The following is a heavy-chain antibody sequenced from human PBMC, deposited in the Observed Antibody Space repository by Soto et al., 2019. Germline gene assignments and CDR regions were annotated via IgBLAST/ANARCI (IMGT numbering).Heavy chain of an antibody. J-gene: IGHJ4*02. D-gene: IGHD2-2*01. CDR2: IWYDGSNK. CDR1: GFTFSSYA. V-gene: IGHV3-30-3*01. Sequence: QVQLVESGGGVVQPGRSLRLSCAASGFTFSSYAMHWVRQAPGKGLEWVAVIWYDGSNKYYADSVKGRFTISRDNSKNTLYRQMNSLRAEDTAVYYCASQLLTIGSFDFWGQGTLVTVSS. CDR3: ASQLLTIGSFDF.